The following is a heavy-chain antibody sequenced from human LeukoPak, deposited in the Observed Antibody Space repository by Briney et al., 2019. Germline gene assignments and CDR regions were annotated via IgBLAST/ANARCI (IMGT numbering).Heavy chain of an antibody. CDR2: ISGSGGST. J-gene: IGHJ4*02. D-gene: IGHD3-3*01. Sequence: GGSLRLSCAASGFTFSSYAMSWVRQTPGKGLEWVSAISGSGGSTYYADSVKGRFTISRDNSKNTLFLQMNSLRVEDTAPYYCAKMGSSIWSGLPIDYWGQGTLVTVSS. CDR3: AKMGSSIWSGLPIDY. CDR1: GFTFSSYA. V-gene: IGHV3-23*01.